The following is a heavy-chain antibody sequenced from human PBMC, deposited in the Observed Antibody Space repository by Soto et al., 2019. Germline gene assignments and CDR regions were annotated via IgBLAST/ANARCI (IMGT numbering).Heavy chain of an antibody. J-gene: IGHJ3*01. V-gene: IGHV1-69*01. CDR3: ARMAIFGVVPPGGAFDL. CDR2: IIPIFGTA. D-gene: IGHD3-3*01. CDR1: GGTFSSYA. Sequence: QVQLVQSGAEVKKPGSSVKVSCKASGGTFSSYAISWVRQAPGQGLEWMGGIIPIFGTANYAQKFQGRVTITADESTSTAYMELSSLRSEDTAVYYCARMAIFGVVPPGGAFDLWGQGTMVTVSS.